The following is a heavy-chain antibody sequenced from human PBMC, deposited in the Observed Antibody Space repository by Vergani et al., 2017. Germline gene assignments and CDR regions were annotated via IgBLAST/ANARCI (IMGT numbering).Heavy chain of an antibody. D-gene: IGHD3/OR15-3a*01. CDR2: VLPLGTL. V-gene: IGHV4-38-2*01. J-gene: IGHJ4*02. Sequence: QVQLQESGPGLLRPSETLSLTCRVSGVSITGGNYWGWVRQSPVSGLEWLGSVLPLGTLYSNPSLQSRFTISMDANNHFSLKLTSVTAADTAVYYCVSAFHSRGPFDVWGQGSLVTVAS. CDR1: GVSITGGNY. CDR3: VSAFHSRGPFDV.